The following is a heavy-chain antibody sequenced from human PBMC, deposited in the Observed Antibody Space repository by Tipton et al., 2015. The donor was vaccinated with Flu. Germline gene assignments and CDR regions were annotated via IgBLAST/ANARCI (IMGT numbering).Heavy chain of an antibody. CDR3: AAVAGNGNWFDP. D-gene: IGHD6-19*01. Sequence: LRLSCAVSGYSVSSGYYWAWIRQPPGKGLEWIGNVFYTGTTDYNPSLKSRVTISVDISKNQFSLKLRSVTAADTAVYYCAAVAGNGNWFDPWGLGVLVTVSS. CDR1: GYSVSSGYY. V-gene: IGHV4-38-2*01. J-gene: IGHJ5*02. CDR2: VFYTGTT.